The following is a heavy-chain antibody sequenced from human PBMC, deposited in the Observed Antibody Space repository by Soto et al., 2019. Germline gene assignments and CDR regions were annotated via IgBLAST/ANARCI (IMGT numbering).Heavy chain of an antibody. CDR3: ARSITMSLGFHQHYYYYGMDV. V-gene: IGHV3-30-3*01. CDR2: ISYDGSNK. D-gene: IGHD3-22*01. Sequence: QVQLVESGGGVVQPGRSLRLSCAASGFTFSSYAMHWVRQAPGKGLERVAVISYDGSNKYYADSVKGRFTISRDNSKNTLYLQMNSLRAEDTAVYYCARSITMSLGFHQHYYYYGMDVWGQGTTVTVSS. J-gene: IGHJ6*02. CDR1: GFTFSSYA.